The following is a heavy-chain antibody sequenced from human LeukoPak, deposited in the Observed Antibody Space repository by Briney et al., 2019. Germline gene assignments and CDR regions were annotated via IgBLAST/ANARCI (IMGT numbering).Heavy chain of an antibody. CDR1: GGSISTSSYY. CDR3: ARDSGNYLGWFDP. CDR2: IHYSGRT. J-gene: IGHJ5*02. V-gene: IGHV4-39*02. Sequence: SETLSLTCTVSGGSISTSSYYWGWIRQPPAKGLEWIGTIHYSGRTYYNPSLKSRVTISVDTSKNQFSLKMSSVTAADKAMYYCARDSGNYLGWFDPWGQGTLVTVSS. D-gene: IGHD1-26*01.